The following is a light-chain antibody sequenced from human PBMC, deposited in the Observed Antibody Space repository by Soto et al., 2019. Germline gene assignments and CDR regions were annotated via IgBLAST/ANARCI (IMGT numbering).Light chain of an antibody. J-gene: IGKJ4*01. V-gene: IGKV3-15*01. CDR1: QSFSSN. Sequence: EIVMTQAPATLSVSPGERATLSCRASQSFSSNLAWYQQKPCQAPRLLIYGASTRATGIPARFSGSGSGTEFTLTISILQSEDFAVYYCQQYNNWPLTFGGGTKVEIK. CDR3: QQYNNWPLT. CDR2: GAS.